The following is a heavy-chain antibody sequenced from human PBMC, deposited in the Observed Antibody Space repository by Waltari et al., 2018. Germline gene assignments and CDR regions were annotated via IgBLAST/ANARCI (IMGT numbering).Heavy chain of an antibody. J-gene: IGHJ6*02. D-gene: IGHD3-22*01. CDR1: GGSISSGSYY. CDR3: ARDPYYYDSSGYYHGMDV. V-gene: IGHV4-61*02. CDR2: IYTSGST. Sequence: QVQLQESGPGLVQPSQTLSLTCTVSGGSISSGSYYWSWIRPPAGQGLEWIGRIYTSGSTNYNPSLKSRVTISVDTSKNQFSLKLSSVTAADTAVYYCARDPYYYDSSGYYHGMDVWGQGTTVTVSS.